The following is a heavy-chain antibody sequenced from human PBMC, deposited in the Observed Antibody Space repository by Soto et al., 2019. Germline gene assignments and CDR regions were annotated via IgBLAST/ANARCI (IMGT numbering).Heavy chain of an antibody. CDR1: GFSLPTSGVG. CDR3: AHRILRTVFGLVTTTAIYFDF. D-gene: IGHD3-3*01. V-gene: IGHV2-5*02. Sequence: QITLNESGPTVVKPAETLTLTCTFSGFSLPTSGVGVGWIRHSPGKAPEWLALIYWDDDKRYSASLKSSLTSTKDTSKNQVVLTMASVDPADTATYYCAHRILRTVFGLVTTTAIYFDFWGQGTPVVVSS. CDR2: IYWDDDK. J-gene: IGHJ4*02.